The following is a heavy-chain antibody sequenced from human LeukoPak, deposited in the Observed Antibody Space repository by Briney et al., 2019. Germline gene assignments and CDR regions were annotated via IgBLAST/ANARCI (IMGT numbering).Heavy chain of an antibody. D-gene: IGHD3-10*01. CDR3: AKPAYGPGSYYLYYFDY. J-gene: IGHJ4*02. CDR1: GFTFSSYW. Sequence: GGSLRLSCAASGFTFSSYWMSWVRQAPGKGLEWVANITHDGSEKYYVDSVKGRFTISRDNAKNSLYLQMNSLRAEDTAVYYCAKPAYGPGSYYLYYFDYWGQGTLVTVSS. CDR2: ITHDGSEK. V-gene: IGHV3-7*01.